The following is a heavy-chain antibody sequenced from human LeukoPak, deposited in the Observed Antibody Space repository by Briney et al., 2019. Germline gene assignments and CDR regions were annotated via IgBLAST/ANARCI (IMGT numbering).Heavy chain of an antibody. V-gene: IGHV3-11*01. J-gene: IGHJ6*03. CDR2: ISRSGSTK. Sequence: GGSLRLSCAASGFTVSSNYMSWVRQAPGKGLEWVSSISRSGSTKYYADSVKGRFTISRDNAKNSLFLQMNSPRAEDTAVYYCARVLRYCSGGNCYSGGLGYMDVWGKGTTVTISS. CDR1: GFTVSSNY. CDR3: ARVLRYCSGGNCYSGGLGYMDV. D-gene: IGHD2-15*01.